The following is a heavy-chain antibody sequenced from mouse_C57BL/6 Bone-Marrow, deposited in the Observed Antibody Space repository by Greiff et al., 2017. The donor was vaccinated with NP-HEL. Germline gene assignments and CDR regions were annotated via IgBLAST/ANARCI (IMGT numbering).Heavy chain of an antibody. CDR3: TTYLPPYDYPYYYAMDY. CDR2: IDPENGDT. V-gene: IGHV14-4*01. Sequence: VQLQQSGAELVRPGASVKLSCTASGFNIKDDYMHWVKQRPEQGLEWIGWIDPENGDTESASKFQGKATITADTSSNTAYLQLSSLTSEDTAVYYCTTYLPPYDYPYYYAMDYWGQGTSVTVSS. D-gene: IGHD2-4*01. CDR1: GFNIKDDY. J-gene: IGHJ4*01.